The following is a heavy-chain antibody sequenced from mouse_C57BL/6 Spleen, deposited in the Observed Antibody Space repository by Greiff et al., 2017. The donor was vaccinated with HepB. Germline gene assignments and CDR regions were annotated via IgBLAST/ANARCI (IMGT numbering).Heavy chain of an antibody. J-gene: IGHJ4*01. Sequence: EVQLQQSGPELVKPGASVKMSCKASGYTFTDYNMHWVKQSHGKSLEWIGYINPNNGGTSYNQKFKGKATLTVNKSSSTAYMELRSLTSEDSAVYYCAPLYYGSSFYAMDYWGQGTSVTVSS. CDR1: GYTFTDYN. V-gene: IGHV1-22*01. CDR3: APLYYGSSFYAMDY. D-gene: IGHD1-1*01. CDR2: INPNNGGT.